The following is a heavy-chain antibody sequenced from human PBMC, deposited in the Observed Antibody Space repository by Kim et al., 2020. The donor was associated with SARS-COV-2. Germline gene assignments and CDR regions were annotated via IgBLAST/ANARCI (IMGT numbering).Heavy chain of an antibody. CDR3: ARHWADYGRAFDI. Sequence: GESLKISCKGSGYSFTSYWIGWVRQMPGKGLEWMGIIYPGDSDTRYSPSFQGQVTISADKSISTAYLQWSSLKASDTAMYYCARHWADYGRAFDIWGQGTMVTVSS. D-gene: IGHD4-17*01. V-gene: IGHV5-51*01. CDR1: GYSFTSYW. J-gene: IGHJ3*02. CDR2: IYPGDSDT.